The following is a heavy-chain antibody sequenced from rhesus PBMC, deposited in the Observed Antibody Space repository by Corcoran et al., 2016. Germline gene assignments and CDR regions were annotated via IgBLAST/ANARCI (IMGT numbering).Heavy chain of an antibody. CDR3: ARSGWYQGAFDF. J-gene: IGHJ3*01. V-gene: IGHV4-169*01. Sequence: QLQLQESGPGLVKPSETLSVTCAVSGGSISSSYWSWIRQAPGKGLEWIGFIYGTGGSTNYNPSLKSGGTLVVDTSKNRRSLKLSSVTTADTAVYYCARSGWYQGAFDFWGQGLRVTVSS. CDR2: IYGTGGST. D-gene: IGHD6-31*01. CDR1: GGSISSSY.